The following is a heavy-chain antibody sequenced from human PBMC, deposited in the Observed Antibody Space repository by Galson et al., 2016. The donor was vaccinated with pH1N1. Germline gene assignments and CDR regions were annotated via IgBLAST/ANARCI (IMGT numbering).Heavy chain of an antibody. Sequence: SVKVSCKASGGIFNSHTISWVRQAPGQGLEWMGRISTLFGTANYAQNFMGRATISADASTGTAYMELTNLTSQDTAVYFCAREGANYYGSDGMDVWGQGTTVTVSS. CDR3: AREGANYYGSDGMDV. J-gene: IGHJ6*02. D-gene: IGHD3-10*01. CDR1: GGIFNSHT. CDR2: ISTLFGTA. V-gene: IGHV1-69*13.